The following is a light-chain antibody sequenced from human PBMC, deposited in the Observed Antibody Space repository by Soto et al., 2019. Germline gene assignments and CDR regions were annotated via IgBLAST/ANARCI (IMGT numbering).Light chain of an antibody. Sequence: EIVLTQSPGTLSLSPGERATLSCRASQSVSSSYLAWYQQKPGQAPRLLIYGASSTATGIPDRFSGSGSGTDFTLTISRLEPDDFAVYYCQQYGSSPPLYTFGQGTKLEIK. CDR1: QSVSSSY. CDR3: QQYGSSPPLYT. V-gene: IGKV3-20*01. CDR2: GAS. J-gene: IGKJ2*01.